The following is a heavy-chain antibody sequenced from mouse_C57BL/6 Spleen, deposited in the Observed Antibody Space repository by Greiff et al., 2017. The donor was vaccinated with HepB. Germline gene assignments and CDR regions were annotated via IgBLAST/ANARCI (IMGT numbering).Heavy chain of an antibody. J-gene: IGHJ1*03. CDR2: IDPSDSYT. CDR1: GYTFTSYW. Sequence: QVQLQQPGAELVMPGASVKLSCKASGYTFTSYWMHWVKQRPGPGLEWIGEIDPSDSYTNYNQKFKGKSTLTVDKSSSTAYMQLSSLTSEDSAVYYCARWGYYGSSYGYFDVWGTGTTVTVSS. V-gene: IGHV1-69*01. CDR3: ARWGYYGSSYGYFDV. D-gene: IGHD1-1*01.